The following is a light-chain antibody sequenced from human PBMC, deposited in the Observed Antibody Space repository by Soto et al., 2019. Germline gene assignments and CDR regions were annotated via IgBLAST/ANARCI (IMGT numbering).Light chain of an antibody. V-gene: IGKV1-12*01. CDR2: AAS. J-gene: IGKJ1*01. CDR1: QGISSW. Sequence: DIQMTQSPSSVPASVGDRVTITCRASQGISSWIAWYQQKPGRAPKLLIYAASSLQSGVPSRFSGSGSGTDFTLTISSLQPEDFANYYCQQANSFPRTFGQGTKVEIK. CDR3: QQANSFPRT.